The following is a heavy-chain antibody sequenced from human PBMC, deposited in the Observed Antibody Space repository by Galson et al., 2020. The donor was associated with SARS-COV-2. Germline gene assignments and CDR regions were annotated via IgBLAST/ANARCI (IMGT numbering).Heavy chain of an antibody. CDR1: GGSISSSSYY. D-gene: IGHD3-9*01. Sequence: SETLSLTCTVSGGSISSSSYYWGWIRQPPGKGLEWIGSIYYSGSTYYNPSLKSRVTISVDTSKNQFSLKLSSVTAADTAVYYCARTGGLYYDILSGATRYWFDPWGQGTLVTVSS. CDR2: IYYSGST. CDR3: ARTGGLYYDILSGATRYWFDP. J-gene: IGHJ5*02. V-gene: IGHV4-39*01.